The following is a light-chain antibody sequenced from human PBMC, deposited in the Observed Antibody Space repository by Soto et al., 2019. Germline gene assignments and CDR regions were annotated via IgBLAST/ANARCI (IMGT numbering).Light chain of an antibody. CDR2: DVS. Sequence: QAVLTQPASVSGTPGQSITISCTGSNSDVGIYDFVSWYQHHPGRAPKLIVSDVSHRPSGVSNHFSGSKSGNTASLTISGLQSEDEADYYCISYTSDDVRYVFGTGTKLTVL. CDR1: NSDVGIYDF. CDR3: ISYTSDDVRYV. J-gene: IGLJ1*01. V-gene: IGLV2-14*03.